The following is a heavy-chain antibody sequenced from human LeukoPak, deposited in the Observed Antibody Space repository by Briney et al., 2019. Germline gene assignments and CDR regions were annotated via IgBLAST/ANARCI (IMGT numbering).Heavy chain of an antibody. Sequence: GASVKVSCKASGYTFTSYGISWVRQAPGQGLEWMGWISAYNGNTNYAQKLQGRVTMTTDTSTSTAYMELRSLRSDDTAVYYCAKSPWEILPDYFDYWGQGTLVTVSS. CDR3: AKSPWEILPDYFDY. D-gene: IGHD1-26*01. CDR2: ISAYNGNT. CDR1: GYTFTSYG. V-gene: IGHV1-18*01. J-gene: IGHJ4*02.